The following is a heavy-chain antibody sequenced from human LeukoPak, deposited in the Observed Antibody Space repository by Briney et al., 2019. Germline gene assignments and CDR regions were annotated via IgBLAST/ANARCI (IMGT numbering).Heavy chain of an antibody. CDR3: ARVYPYDYVWGSLSPNFDY. Sequence: PGGTLRLSCAASGFTFSSYGMSWVRQAPGKGLEWVSAISGSGGSTYYADSVKGRFTISRDNSKNTLYLQMNSLRAEDTAVYHCARVYPYDYVWGSLSPNFDYWGQGTLVTVSS. D-gene: IGHD3-16*01. CDR2: ISGSGGST. J-gene: IGHJ4*02. CDR1: GFTFSSYG. V-gene: IGHV3-23*01.